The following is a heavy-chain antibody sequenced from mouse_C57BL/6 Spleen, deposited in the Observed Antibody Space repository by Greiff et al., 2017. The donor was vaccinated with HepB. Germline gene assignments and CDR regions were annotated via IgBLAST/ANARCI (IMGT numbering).Heavy chain of an antibody. V-gene: IGHV1-80*01. J-gene: IGHJ2*01. D-gene: IGHD1-1*01. CDR2: IYPGDGDT. Sequence: VQLQESGAELVKPGASVKISCKASGYAFSSYWMNWVKQRPGKGLEWIGQIYPGDGDTNYNGKFKGKATLTADKSSSTAYMQLSSLTSEDSAVYFCAREGGLRECYFDYWGQGTTLTVSS. CDR3: AREGGLRECYFDY. CDR1: GYAFSSYW.